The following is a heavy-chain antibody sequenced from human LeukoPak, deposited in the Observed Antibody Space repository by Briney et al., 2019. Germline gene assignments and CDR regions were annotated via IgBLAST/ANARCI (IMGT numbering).Heavy chain of an antibody. CDR3: ASPSSSWYGFDY. CDR2: IIPILGIA. D-gene: IGHD6-13*01. J-gene: IGHJ4*02. CDR1: GGTFSSYA. V-gene: IGHV1-69*04. Sequence: SVKVSCKASGGTFSSYAISWVRQAPGQGLEWMGRIIPILGIANYAQKFQGRVTITADKSTSTAYMELSSLRSEDTAVYYCASPSSSWYGFDYWGQGTLVTVSS.